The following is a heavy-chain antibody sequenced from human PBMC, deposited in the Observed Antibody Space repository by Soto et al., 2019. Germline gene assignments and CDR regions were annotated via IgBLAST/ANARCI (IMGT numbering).Heavy chain of an antibody. D-gene: IGHD2-21*02. Sequence: SETLSLTCTVSGGSISSSSYYWGWIRQPPGKGLEWIGSIYYSGSTYYNPSLKSRVTISVDTSKNQFSLKLSSVTAADTAVYYCARSIVVVTALDYWGQGTLVTVSS. CDR1: GGSISSSSYY. J-gene: IGHJ4*02. CDR3: ARSIVVVTALDY. V-gene: IGHV4-39*07. CDR2: IYYSGST.